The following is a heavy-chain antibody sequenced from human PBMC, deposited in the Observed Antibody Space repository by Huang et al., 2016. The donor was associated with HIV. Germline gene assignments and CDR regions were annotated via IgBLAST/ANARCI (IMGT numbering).Heavy chain of an antibody. D-gene: IGHD3-10*01. V-gene: IGHV4-39*01. CDR3: ARGGSHFAGWDGFPVHPLDL. CDR2: FSYSGSN. CDR1: GGSISSRTYY. Sequence: QTRLQESGPGLVKPSETLSLTCTVSGGSISSRTYYWAWIRQPPGKGLEWIGNFSYSGSNYYGPSLSSRITMSVDTSKNQFSLRLTSVTAADTAVYYCARGGSHFAGWDGFPVHPLDLWGRGTMVTVSS. J-gene: IGHJ3*01.